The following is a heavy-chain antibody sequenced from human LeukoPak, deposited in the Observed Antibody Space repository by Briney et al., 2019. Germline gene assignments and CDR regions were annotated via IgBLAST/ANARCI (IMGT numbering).Heavy chain of an antibody. V-gene: IGHV4-31*03. CDR2: IYYSGST. J-gene: IGHJ3*02. Sequence: SETLSLTCTVSGGSISSGGYYWSWIRQHPGKGLEWIGYIYYSGSTYYNPSHKSRVTISVDTSKNQFSLKLSSVTAADTAVYYCARDLDRGPQRMAFDIWGQGTMVTVSS. CDR1: GGSISSGGYY. D-gene: IGHD6-25*01. CDR3: ARDLDRGPQRMAFDI.